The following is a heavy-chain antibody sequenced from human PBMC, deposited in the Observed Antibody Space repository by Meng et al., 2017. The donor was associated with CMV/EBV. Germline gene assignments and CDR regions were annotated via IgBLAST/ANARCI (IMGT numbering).Heavy chain of an antibody. CDR2: ISSSSSYI. V-gene: IGHV3-21*01. Sequence: GESLKISCAASGFTFSSYSMNWVRQAPGRGLEWVSSISSSSSYIYYADSVKGRFTISRDNAKNSLYLQMNSLRAKDTAVYYCARDGGYSSGWYPPQLSYYYYYGMDVWGQGTTVTVSS. CDR3: ARDGGYSSGWYPPQLSYYYYYGMDV. D-gene: IGHD6-19*01. CDR1: GFTFSSYS. J-gene: IGHJ6*02.